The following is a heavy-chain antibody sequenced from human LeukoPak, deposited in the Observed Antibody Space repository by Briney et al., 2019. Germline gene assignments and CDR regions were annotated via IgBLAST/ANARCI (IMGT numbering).Heavy chain of an antibody. J-gene: IGHJ4*02. CDR1: VYRFTDYY. CDR3: ASGDHRGGDYSSGN. D-gene: IGHD4-17*01. CDR2: INPINGDT. Sequence: GASVNVSCKASVYRFTDYYMHWVRQAPGQGLEWMGWINPINGDTIYAQKFRGRVTVTRDTSITTAYMELSRLRSDDTAVYYCASGDHRGGDYSSGNWGQGTLVTVSS. V-gene: IGHV1-2*02.